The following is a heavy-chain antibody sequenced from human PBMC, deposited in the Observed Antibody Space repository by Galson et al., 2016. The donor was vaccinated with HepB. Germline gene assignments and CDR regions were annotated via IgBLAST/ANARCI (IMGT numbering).Heavy chain of an antibody. J-gene: IGHJ6*02. CDR2: ISYDETKK. CDR3: ARDRATGSGSYYPYHYFYGMDG. CDR1: GFTFSGYA. Sequence: SLRLSCAASGFTFSGYAMHWVRQAPGKGLEWVAFISYDETKKFYADSVKGRFIISRDKSKNTLYLQMNSLRPEDTAVYYCARDRATGSGSYYPYHYFYGMDGWGQGTAVSVSS. V-gene: IGHV3-30*04. D-gene: IGHD3-10*01.